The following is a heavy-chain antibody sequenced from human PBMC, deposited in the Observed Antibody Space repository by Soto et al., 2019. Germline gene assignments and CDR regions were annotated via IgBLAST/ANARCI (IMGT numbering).Heavy chain of an antibody. D-gene: IGHD1-7*01. V-gene: IGHV3-48*02. CDR2: ISYTSDQR. J-gene: IGHJ4*02. CDR3: TRGLWGLNYYTSQTDY. Sequence: VQLVESGGGLVRPGGSLRLSCAASGFDFSMSSMDWVRQAPGKSLEWVSYISYTSDQRYYGDSGRGRFTITRDNAENTLFLQMNDLRDDDTAVYYCTRGLWGLNYYTSQTDYWGQGSLVIVSS. CDR1: GFDFSMSS.